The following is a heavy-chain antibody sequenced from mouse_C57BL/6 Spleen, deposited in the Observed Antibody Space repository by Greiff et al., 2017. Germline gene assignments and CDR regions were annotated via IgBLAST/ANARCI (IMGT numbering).Heavy chain of an antibody. CDR2: IHPNSGST. CDR1: GYTFTSYW. V-gene: IGHV1-64*01. D-gene: IGHD1-1*01. CDR3: ARYYYGSSYYY. J-gene: IGHJ2*01. Sequence: QVQLQQPGAELVKPGASVKLSCKASGYTFTSYWMHWVKQRPGQGLEWIGMIHPNSGSTNYNEKFKSKATLTVDTSSSTAYMQLSSLTSEDSAVYYCARYYYGSSYYYWGQGTTLTVSS.